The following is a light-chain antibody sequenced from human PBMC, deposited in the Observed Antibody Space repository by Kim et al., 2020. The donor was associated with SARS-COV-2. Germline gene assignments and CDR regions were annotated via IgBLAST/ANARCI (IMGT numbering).Light chain of an antibody. CDR2: AAS. CDR1: QGINHY. CDR3: QKYNNAPWT. V-gene: IGKV1-27*01. J-gene: IGKJ1*01. Sequence: DIQMTQSPPSLSASVGDRVTITCRASQGINHYLAWYQQKEGKAPKLLIYAASTLQSGVPSRFSGSGSGTDFTLSISSLQPEDVATYYCQKYNNAPWTFGQGTKVDIK.